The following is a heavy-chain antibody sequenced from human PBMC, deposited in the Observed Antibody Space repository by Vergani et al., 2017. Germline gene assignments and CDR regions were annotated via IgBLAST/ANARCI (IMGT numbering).Heavy chain of an antibody. D-gene: IGHD3-3*01. CDR2: IIPIFGTA. J-gene: IGHJ3*02. CDR3: ARASKGAIFGVVIMGAFDI. V-gene: IGHV1-69*18. Sequence: QVQLVQSGAEVKKPGSSVKVSCKASGGTFSSYAISWVRQAPGQGLEWMGRIIPIFGTANYAQKFQGRVTITADESTSTAYMELSSLRSEDTAVYYCARASKGAIFGVVIMGAFDIWGQGTMVTVSS. CDR1: GGTFSSYA.